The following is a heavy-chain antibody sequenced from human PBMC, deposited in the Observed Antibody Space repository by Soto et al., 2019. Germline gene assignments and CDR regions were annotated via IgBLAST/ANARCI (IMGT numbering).Heavy chain of an antibody. CDR1: GYTFTGYY. CDR2: INPNSGGT. V-gene: IGHV1-2*04. Sequence: ASVKVSCKASGYTFTGYYMHWVRQAPGQGLEWMGWINPNSGGTNYAQKFQGWVTMTRDTSISTAYMELSRLRSDDTAVYYCARDGGRDRVEKGMDVWGKGTTVTVSS. D-gene: IGHD3-16*01. CDR3: ARDGGRDRVEKGMDV. J-gene: IGHJ6*04.